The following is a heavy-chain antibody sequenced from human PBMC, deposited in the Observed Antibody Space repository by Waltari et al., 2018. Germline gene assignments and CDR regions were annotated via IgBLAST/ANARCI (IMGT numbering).Heavy chain of an antibody. D-gene: IGHD3-3*01. V-gene: IGHV4-59*11. CDR3: ARSGFLEWLSTGYFDL. CDR2: IHYSGGT. Sequence: QVQLQESGPGLVKPSETLSLTCTVSGGSISSHYWSWIRQPPGKGLEWIGAIHYSGGTNYNPSLKSRVTISVDTSKNQFSLKLSSVTAADTAVYYCARSGFLEWLSTGYFDLWGRGTLVTVSS. CDR1: GGSISSHY. J-gene: IGHJ2*01.